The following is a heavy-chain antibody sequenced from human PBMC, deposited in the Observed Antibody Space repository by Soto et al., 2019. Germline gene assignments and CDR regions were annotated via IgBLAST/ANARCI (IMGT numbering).Heavy chain of an antibody. J-gene: IGHJ5*02. CDR2: ISAYNGNT. V-gene: IGHV1-18*01. Sequence: QVQLVQSGAEVKKPGASVKVSCKASGYTFTSYGISWVRQAPGQGLEWTGWISAYNGNTNYAQKLQGRVTMTTDTSTITAYMGLRSTQSDDTAAYYWARSSGSAYWSDPWGQGTLVTVSS. CDR3: ARSSGSAYWSDP. D-gene: IGHD6-6*01. CDR1: GYTFTSYG.